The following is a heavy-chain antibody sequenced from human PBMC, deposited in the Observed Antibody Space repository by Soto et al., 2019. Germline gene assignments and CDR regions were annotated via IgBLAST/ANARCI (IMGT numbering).Heavy chain of an antibody. CDR3: ATGYIDF. Sequence: LSLSCAASQLTFDNYWMYSVRQAPGTRLEWVSRMNSDGSTTNYADSVKGRFTVSRDNANNTLYPQMNSLRAEDTAVYYYATGYIDFWGPGILV. J-gene: IGHJ4*02. CDR2: MNSDGSTT. CDR1: QLTFDNYW. V-gene: IGHV3-74*01. D-gene: IGHD5-12*01.